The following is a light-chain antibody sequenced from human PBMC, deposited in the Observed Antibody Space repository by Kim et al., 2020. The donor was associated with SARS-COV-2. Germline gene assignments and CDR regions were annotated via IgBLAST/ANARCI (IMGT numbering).Light chain of an antibody. J-gene: IGLJ3*02. V-gene: IGLV1-40*01. CDR2: GNN. CDR3: QSYDSSLSGSGV. Sequence: VPISCTGSSSNIGAGYDVHWYQQHPGTAPKLLIYGNNKRPSWVPDRFSGSKSGTSASLAITGLQAEDVADYYCQSYDSSLSGSGVFGGGTQLTVL. CDR1: SSNIGAGYD.